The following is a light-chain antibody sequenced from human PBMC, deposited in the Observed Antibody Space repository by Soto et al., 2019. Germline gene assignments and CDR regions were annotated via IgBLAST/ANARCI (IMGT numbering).Light chain of an antibody. CDR2: EGN. Sequence: QSALTQPASVSGSPGQSITMSCAGASSDVGSYNLVSWYQQYPGKAPKLIIYEGNNRPSGVSNRFSGSGSGNTASLTISGLQAEDAADYYCCSYTGSSTSFGGGTKLTVL. CDR3: CSYTGSSTS. J-gene: IGLJ3*02. V-gene: IGLV2-23*01. CDR1: SSDVGSYNL.